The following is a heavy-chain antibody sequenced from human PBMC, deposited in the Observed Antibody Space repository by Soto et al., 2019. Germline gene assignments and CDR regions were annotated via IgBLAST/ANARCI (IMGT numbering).Heavy chain of an antibody. V-gene: IGHV1-18*01. D-gene: IGHD3-16*02. CDR2: ISTYNGNT. Sequence: ASVKVSCKASGYTLTNFGISWVRQAPGQGPEWMGWISTYNGNTNYAQKFQGIVIMTTDTSTSTAYMHLRSRRSDDTAVYDCARDRRDYVWGSYRSYFDYWGKETLVNV. CDR3: ARDRRDYVWGSYRSYFDY. CDR1: GYTLTNFG. J-gene: IGHJ4*01.